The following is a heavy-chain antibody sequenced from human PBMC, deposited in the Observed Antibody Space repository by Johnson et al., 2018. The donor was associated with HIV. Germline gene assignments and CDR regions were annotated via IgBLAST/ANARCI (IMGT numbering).Heavy chain of an antibody. V-gene: IGHV3-15*01. CDR1: GFTFSDSS. CDR3: TRVVVITQEK. D-gene: IGHD3-22*01. CDR2: IKSKTDGGTT. J-gene: IGHJ3*01. Sequence: EVQLVESGGGLVKPGGSLRLSCAASGFTFSDSSMSWVRQAPGKGLEWVGRIKSKTDGGTTDYAAPVKGRFSISRDDSKNTLYLQMNNLKTEDTALYYCTRVVVITQEKWGQGTMVTVSS.